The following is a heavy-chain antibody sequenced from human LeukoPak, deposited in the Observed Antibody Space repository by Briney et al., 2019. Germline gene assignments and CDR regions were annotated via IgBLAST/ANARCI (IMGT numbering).Heavy chain of an antibody. CDR1: GFTFTNAW. J-gene: IGHJ4*02. Sequence: PGGSLRLSCAATGFTFTNAWMNWVRQAPGKGLEWVGRIKSKADGETIDYAAPVKGRFTFSRDDSKNMLYLQMNSLKSEDTAVYYCSTLTSRGLSDSWGQGTLVTVSS. V-gene: IGHV3-15*07. D-gene: IGHD1-20*01. CDR2: IKSKADGETI. CDR3: STLTSRGLSDS.